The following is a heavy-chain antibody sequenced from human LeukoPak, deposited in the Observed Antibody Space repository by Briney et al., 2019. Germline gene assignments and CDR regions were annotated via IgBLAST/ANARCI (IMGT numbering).Heavy chain of an antibody. J-gene: IGHJ4*02. Sequence: GGSLRLSCAASGFIFKHVWMTWVRQAPGKGLEWVSAISGSGGSTYYADSVKGRFTISRDNSKNTLYLQMNSLRAEDTAVYYCAKVGRGSKAPPYYFDYWGQGTLVTVSS. CDR3: AKVGRGSKAPPYYFDY. CDR2: ISGSGGST. V-gene: IGHV3-23*01. CDR1: GFIFKHVW. D-gene: IGHD5-24*01.